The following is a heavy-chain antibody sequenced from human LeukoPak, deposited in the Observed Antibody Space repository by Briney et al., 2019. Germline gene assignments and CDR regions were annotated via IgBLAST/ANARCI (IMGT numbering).Heavy chain of an antibody. CDR1: GGSISSYY. CDR3: ARGGGGVTAMADY. D-gene: IGHD5-18*01. Sequence: KPSETLSLTCTVSGGSISSYYWSWIRQPPGKGLEWIGYIYYSGSTNYNPSLKSRVTISVDTSKNQFSLKLSSVTAADTAVYYCARGGGGVTAMADYWGQGTLVTVSS. V-gene: IGHV4-59*01. J-gene: IGHJ4*02. CDR2: IYYSGST.